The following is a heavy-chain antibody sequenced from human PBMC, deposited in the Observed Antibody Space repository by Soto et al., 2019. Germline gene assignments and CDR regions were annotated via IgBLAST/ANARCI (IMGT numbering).Heavy chain of an antibody. D-gene: IGHD3-22*01. CDR2: IYTGGST. CDR3: AGYYYGGSGYFTGGAFEI. V-gene: IGHV3-66*01. J-gene: IGHJ3*02. Sequence: GGSLRLSCAASGFTFSSYGMHWVRQAPGKGLEWVSVIYTGGSTYYADSVKGRFIISRDNSKNTLYLHMNSLRAEDTAVYYFAGYYYGGSGYFTGGAFEIWGQGTLVTVSS. CDR1: GFTFSSYG.